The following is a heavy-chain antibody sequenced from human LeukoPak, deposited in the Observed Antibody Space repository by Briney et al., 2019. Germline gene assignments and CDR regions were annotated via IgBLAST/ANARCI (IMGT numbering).Heavy chain of an antibody. CDR2: ISGSGGST. V-gene: IGHV3-23*01. CDR3: AKAGIQLWLSRTDFDAFDI. CDR1: GFTFSSYA. Sequence: QPGGSLRLSCAASGFTFSSYAMSWVRQAPGKGLEWVSAISGSGGSTYYADSVKGRFTISRDNSKNTLYLQMNSLRAEDTAVYYCAKAGIQLWLSRTDFDAFDIWGQGTMVTVSS. J-gene: IGHJ3*02. D-gene: IGHD5-18*01.